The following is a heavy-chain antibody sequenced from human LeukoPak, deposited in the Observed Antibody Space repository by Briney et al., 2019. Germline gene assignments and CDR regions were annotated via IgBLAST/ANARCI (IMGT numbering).Heavy chain of an antibody. D-gene: IGHD4-17*01. V-gene: IGHV4-34*07. CDR1: GVSFDDYY. J-gene: IGHJ4*02. CDR3: TRMTTGNDY. Sequence: SETLSLTCAVSGVSFDDYYWSWVRQTPGKGLEWLGEINHSGYTNDSPSLKSRVTLSIDTSNKQFSRNLRSVTVADAGIYYCTRMTTGNDYWGQGTLVTVSS. CDR2: INHSGYT.